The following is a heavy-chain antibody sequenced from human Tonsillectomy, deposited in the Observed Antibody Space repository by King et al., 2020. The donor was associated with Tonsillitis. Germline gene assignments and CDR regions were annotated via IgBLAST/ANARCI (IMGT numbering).Heavy chain of an antibody. CDR1: GGTFSSYA. CDR3: ARIPFVSSGPERYYYYYGMDV. J-gene: IGHJ6*02. CDR2: IIPIFATA. D-gene: IGHD6-25*01. V-gene: IGHV1-69*12. Sequence: QLVQSGAEVKKPGSSVKVSCKASGGTFSSYAISWVRQAPGQGLEWMGGIIPIFATANYAQKFQGRVTITADESTRTAYMELSSLRSADTAVYYCARIPFVSSGPERYYYYYGMDVWGQGTTVTVSS.